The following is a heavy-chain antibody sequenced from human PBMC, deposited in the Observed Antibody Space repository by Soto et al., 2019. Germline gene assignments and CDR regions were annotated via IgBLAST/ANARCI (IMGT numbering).Heavy chain of an antibody. V-gene: IGHV4-59*08. D-gene: IGHD6-25*01. CDR2: IYYSGST. CDR1: GGSISSYY. CDR3: ARRGLAANYYYYYMDV. J-gene: IGHJ6*03. Sequence: SETLSLTCTVSGGSISSYYWSWIRQPPGKGLEWIGYIYYSGSTNYNPSLKSRVTISVDTSKNQFSLKLSSVTAADTAVYYCARRGLAANYYYYYMDVWGKGTTVTVSS.